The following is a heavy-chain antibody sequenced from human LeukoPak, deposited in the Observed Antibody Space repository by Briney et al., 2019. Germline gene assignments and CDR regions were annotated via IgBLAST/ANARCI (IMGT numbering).Heavy chain of an antibody. CDR3: ARETAYYYDFWSGLSPRAFDI. CDR2: IIPIFGTA. J-gene: IGHJ3*02. CDR1: GGTFSSYA. D-gene: IGHD3-3*01. Sequence: SVKVSCKASGGTFSSYAISWVRQAPGQGLEWMGGIIPIFGTANYAQKFQGRVTITADKSTSTAYMELSSLRSEDTAVYYCARETAYYYDFWSGLSPRAFDIWGQGTMVTVSS. V-gene: IGHV1-69*06.